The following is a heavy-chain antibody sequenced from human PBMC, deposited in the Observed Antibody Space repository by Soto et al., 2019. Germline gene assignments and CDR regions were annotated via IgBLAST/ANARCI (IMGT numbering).Heavy chain of an antibody. CDR3: ARDRLSSGWYESFQL. CDR2: MSSDGSNK. CDR1: GFSFTSYA. V-gene: IGHV3-30*04. D-gene: IGHD6-19*01. Sequence: QVQLVESGGGVVQPGRSLTLSCAASGFSFTSYAMHWIRQAPGKGLEWVAVMSSDGSNKLYADSVKGRFTISRDNSKNTVCLQMSSRRAEETGVYYCARDRLSSGWYESFQLWGQGTLVSVSS. J-gene: IGHJ1*01.